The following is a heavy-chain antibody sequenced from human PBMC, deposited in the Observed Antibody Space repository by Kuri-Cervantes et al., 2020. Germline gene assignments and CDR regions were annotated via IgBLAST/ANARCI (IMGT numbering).Heavy chain of an antibody. CDR1: GGSISNYY. Sequence: SETLSLTCTVSGGSISNYYWSWIRQPPGKGLEWIGEINHSGSTNYNPSLKSRVTISVDTSKNQFSLKLSSVTAADTAVYYCARGTNSYWGSYRRAFDIWGQGTMVTVS. CDR2: INHSGST. CDR3: ARGTNSYWGSYRRAFDI. J-gene: IGHJ3*02. V-gene: IGHV4-34*01. D-gene: IGHD3-16*02.